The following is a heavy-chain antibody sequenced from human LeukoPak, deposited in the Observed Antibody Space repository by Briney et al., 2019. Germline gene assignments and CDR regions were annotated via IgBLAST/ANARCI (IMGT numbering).Heavy chain of an antibody. CDR3: AGEGTYYDSSGYSDAFDI. CDR2: INPNSGGT. CDR1: GYTFTGYY. V-gene: IGHV1-2*02. Sequence: GASVKVSCKASGYTFTGYYMHWVRQAPGQGLEWMGWINPNSGGTNYAQKFQGRVTMTRDTSISTAYMELSRLRSDDTAVYYCAGEGTYYDSSGYSDAFDIWGQGTMVTVSS. D-gene: IGHD3-22*01. J-gene: IGHJ3*02.